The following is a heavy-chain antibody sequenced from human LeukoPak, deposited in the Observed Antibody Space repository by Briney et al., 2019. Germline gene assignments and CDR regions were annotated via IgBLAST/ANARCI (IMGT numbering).Heavy chain of an antibody. J-gene: IGHJ5*02. V-gene: IGHV4-59*01. CDR3: AREAYDSSGYYYWSDP. D-gene: IGHD3-22*01. CDR2: IYYSGST. Sequence: SETLSLTCTVSGGSISSYYWSWIRQPPGKGLEWIGYIYYSGSTNYNPSLKSRITISVDTSKNQFSLKLSSVTAADTAVYYCAREAYDSSGYYYWSDPWGQGTLVTVSS. CDR1: GGSISSYY.